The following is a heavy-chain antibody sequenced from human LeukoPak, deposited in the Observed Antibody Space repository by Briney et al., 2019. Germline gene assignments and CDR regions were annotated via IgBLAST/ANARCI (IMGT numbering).Heavy chain of an antibody. CDR3: AKDPGVRGVISNWFDP. CDR1: GFTFSSYA. CDR2: ISGSGGST. J-gene: IGHJ5*02. V-gene: IGHV3-23*01. Sequence: GGSLRLSCAASGFTFSSYAMSWVRQAPGKGLDWVSAISGSGGSTYYADSVKGRFTISRDNSKNTLYLQMNSLRAEDTAVYYCAKDPGVRGVISNWFDPWGQGTLVTVSS. D-gene: IGHD3-10*01.